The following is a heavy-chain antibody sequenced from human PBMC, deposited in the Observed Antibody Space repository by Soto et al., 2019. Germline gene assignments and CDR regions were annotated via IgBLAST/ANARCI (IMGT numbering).Heavy chain of an antibody. CDR2: IIPIFGTA. Sequence: QVQLVQSGAEVKKPGSSVKVSCKASGGTFSSYAISWVRQAPGQGLEWMGGIIPIFGTANYAQKFQGGVTITADVSTSTAYMELSSLRSEDTVVYYCARGVHYHDGSGSYDPLDYWGQGTLVTVSS. CDR3: ARGVHYHDGSGSYDPLDY. D-gene: IGHD3-10*01. CDR1: GGTFSSYA. V-gene: IGHV1-69*01. J-gene: IGHJ4*02.